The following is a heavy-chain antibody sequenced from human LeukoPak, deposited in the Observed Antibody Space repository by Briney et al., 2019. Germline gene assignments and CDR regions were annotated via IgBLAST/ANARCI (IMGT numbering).Heavy chain of an antibody. CDR1: GGSITNTNY. Sequence: SETLSLTCGVSGGSITNTNYWTWVRQPPGKGLEWIGEVNLRGSTNYNPSLMGRVAIAVDTSENHISLQLTSVTAADTAVYYCAREGGPYRPLDYSGQGTLVTVSS. CDR3: AREGGPYRPLDY. V-gene: IGHV4-4*02. J-gene: IGHJ4*02. CDR2: VNLRGST.